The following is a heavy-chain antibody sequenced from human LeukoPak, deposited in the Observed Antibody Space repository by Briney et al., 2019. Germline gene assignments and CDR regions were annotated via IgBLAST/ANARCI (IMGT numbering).Heavy chain of an antibody. CDR1: GFTFNNYG. D-gene: IGHD5-12*01. J-gene: IGHJ3*02. CDR3: ARGGSSGNDYSSFDI. V-gene: IGHV3-53*04. Sequence: GGSLRLSCAASGFTFNNYGMSWVRQAPGKGLEWVSVTHSGGSTLYADSVKGRFTISRHNSKNTLYLQVNSLRAEDTAVYFCARGGSSGNDYSSFDIWGQGTMVTVSS. CDR2: THSGGST.